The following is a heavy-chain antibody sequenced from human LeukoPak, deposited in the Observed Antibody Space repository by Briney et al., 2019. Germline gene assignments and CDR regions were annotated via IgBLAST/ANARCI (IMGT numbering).Heavy chain of an antibody. V-gene: IGHV3-23*01. Sequence: PGGSLRLSCAASGFTFSSYGMSWVRQAPGKGLEWVSAISGSGGSTYYADSVKGRFTISRDNSKNTLYLQMNSLRAEDTAVYYCAKGSYGSGSYYIIWGQGTLVNVSS. CDR3: AKGSYGSGSYYII. CDR2: ISGSGGST. J-gene: IGHJ4*02. CDR1: GFTFSSYG. D-gene: IGHD3-10*01.